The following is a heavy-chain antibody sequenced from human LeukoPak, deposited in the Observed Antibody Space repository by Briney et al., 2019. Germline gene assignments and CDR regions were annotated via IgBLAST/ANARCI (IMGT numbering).Heavy chain of an antibody. Sequence: PSVTLSLTCTLSGGSISSNYMSWVRQAPGEGLECVSFIYSGGSTYYADSGKGRFTISKDNSKNTLFLQMNSLRGKDTAVYYCAREHWGSGYFDFWGQRTLVTVSS. CDR2: IYSGGST. CDR3: AREHWGSGYFDF. D-gene: IGHD7-27*01. CDR1: GGSISSNY. V-gene: IGHV3-53*01. J-gene: IGHJ4*02.